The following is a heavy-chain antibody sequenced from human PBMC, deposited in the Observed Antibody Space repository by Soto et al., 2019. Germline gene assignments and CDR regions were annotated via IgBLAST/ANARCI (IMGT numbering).Heavy chain of an antibody. V-gene: IGHV5-51*01. CDR1: GYNFTSYW. CDR3: ARLGFEYDTLTAYYNVHHYYGLDV. D-gene: IGHD3-9*01. CDR2: ISPGDSDT. Sequence: GGALKISCNGSGYNFTSYWSGWVRQMTGKGLEWMGIISPGDSDTRYSPSFQGQVTISADKSISTAYLRWSSLKASDTAMYYCARLGFEYDTLTAYYNVHHYYGLDVWGQGTSVTVSS. J-gene: IGHJ6*02.